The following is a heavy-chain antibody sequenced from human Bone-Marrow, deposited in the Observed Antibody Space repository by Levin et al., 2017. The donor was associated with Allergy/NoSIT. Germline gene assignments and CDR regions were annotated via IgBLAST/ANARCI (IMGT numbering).Heavy chain of an antibody. J-gene: IGHJ4*02. V-gene: IGHV3-30*04. Sequence: GESLKISCAASGFTFSNYAMHWVRQAPGKGLEWVAVISYDGSNKYYADSVKGRFTISRDNFKNTLYLQMNSLRAEDTAVYYCARLLAILRFDRTPFDYWGQGTLVTVSS. CDR1: GFTFSNYA. CDR3: ARLLAILRFDRTPFDY. CDR2: ISYDGSNK. D-gene: IGHD1-14*01.